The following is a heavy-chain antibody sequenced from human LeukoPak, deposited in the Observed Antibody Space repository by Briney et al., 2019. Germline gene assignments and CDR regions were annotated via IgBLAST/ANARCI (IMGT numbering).Heavy chain of an antibody. J-gene: IGHJ6*02. D-gene: IGHD3-16*01. CDR1: GFTVSSNY. CDR3: ASWGLESEDYYYGMDV. Sequence: GGSLRLSCAASGFTVSSNYMSWVRQAPGKGLEWVSVIYSGGSTYYADSVKGRFTISRDNSKNTLYLQMNSLRAEDTAVYYCASWGLESEDYYYGMDVWGQGTTVTVSS. CDR2: IYSGGST. V-gene: IGHV3-53*01.